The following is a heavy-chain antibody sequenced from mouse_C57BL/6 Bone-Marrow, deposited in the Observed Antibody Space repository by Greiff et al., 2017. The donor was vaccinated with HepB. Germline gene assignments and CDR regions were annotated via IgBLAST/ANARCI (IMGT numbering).Heavy chain of an antibody. CDR1: GFTFSDYG. CDR3: ARRGYDYGLDY. D-gene: IGHD2-4*01. V-gene: IGHV5-15*01. J-gene: IGHJ2*01. Sequence: EVKLVESGGGLVQPGGSLKLSCAASGFTFSDYGMAWVRQAPRKGPEWVAFISTFACSIYYADTVTGRFTISRENAKNTLYLEMSSLRSEDTAMYYCARRGYDYGLDYWGQGTTLTVSS. CDR2: ISTFACSI.